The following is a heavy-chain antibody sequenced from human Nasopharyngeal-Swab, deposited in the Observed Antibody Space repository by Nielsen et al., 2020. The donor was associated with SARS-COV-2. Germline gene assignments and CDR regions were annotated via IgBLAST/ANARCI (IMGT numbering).Heavy chain of an antibody. V-gene: IGHV1-69*13. CDR1: GGTFSSYA. CDR2: IIPIFGTA. Sequence: SVKVSCKASGGTFSSYAISWVRQAPGQGLEWMGGIIPIFGTANYAQKFQGRVTITVDESTSTAYMELSSLRSEDTAVYYCARIAVHHNWFDPWGQGTLVTVSS. CDR3: ARIAVHHNWFDP. J-gene: IGHJ5*02. D-gene: IGHD1-1*01.